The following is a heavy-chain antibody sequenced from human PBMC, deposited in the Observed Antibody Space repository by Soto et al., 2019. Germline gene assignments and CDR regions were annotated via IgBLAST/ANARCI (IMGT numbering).Heavy chain of an antibody. CDR3: ARDGDVNTGFGKDY. D-gene: IGHD3-16*01. J-gene: IGHJ4*02. Sequence: QVQLVESGGGVVQPGRSLGLSCAASGFTFSNYGMHWVRQAPGKGLEWVSFIWYDGGNKYYAESVKGRFTISRDNSKNTLFLQMNSLRAEDTAVYYCARDGDVNTGFGKDYWGQGTLVTVSS. V-gene: IGHV3-33*01. CDR1: GFTFSNYG. CDR2: IWYDGGNK.